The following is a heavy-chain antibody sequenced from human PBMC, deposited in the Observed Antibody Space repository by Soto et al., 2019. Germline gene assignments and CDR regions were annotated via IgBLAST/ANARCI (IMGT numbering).Heavy chain of an antibody. V-gene: IGHV3-30*04. D-gene: IGHD6-19*01. J-gene: IGHJ4*02. CDR2: ISYDGRNK. CDR1: GFTFNTYA. CDR3: ARSIGVAGHYFDY. Sequence: QVQLVESGGGVVQPGRSLRLSCAASGFTFNTYAMHWVGQAPGKGRGWVAVISYDGRNKYYTESAKGRFSISRDNSKNTLYLQMSSLRAEDTAVYYCARSIGVAGHYFDYWGQGTLVTVSS.